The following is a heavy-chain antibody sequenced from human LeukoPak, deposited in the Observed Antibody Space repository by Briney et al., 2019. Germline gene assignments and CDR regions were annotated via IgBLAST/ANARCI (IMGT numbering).Heavy chain of an antibody. J-gene: IGHJ4*02. CDR1: GFTFSCYG. V-gene: IGHV3-33*01. Sequence: PGGSLRLSCAASGFTFSCYGMHWVRRAPGKGLEWVAVIWYDGSNKYYADSVKGRFTISRDNSKNTLYLQMNSLRAEDTAVYYCASTSGWYEPIDYWGQGTLVTVSS. D-gene: IGHD6-19*01. CDR3: ASTSGWYEPIDY. CDR2: IWYDGSNK.